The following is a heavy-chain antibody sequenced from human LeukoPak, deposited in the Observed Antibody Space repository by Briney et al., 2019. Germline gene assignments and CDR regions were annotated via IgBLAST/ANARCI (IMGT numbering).Heavy chain of an antibody. CDR3: ARGHRGVFTDPINY. CDR2: IDYNGDT. V-gene: IGHV4-39*01. Sequence: PSETLSLSCTVSDGSISSRNYYWGWIRQPPGKGLEWIGSIDYNGDTYYNPSLASRVTMSEDTSKNQFSLKLNSVTAEDTAVYYCARGHRGVFTDPINYWAQGTLVTVSS. CDR1: DGSISSRNYY. D-gene: IGHD5-12*01. J-gene: IGHJ4*02.